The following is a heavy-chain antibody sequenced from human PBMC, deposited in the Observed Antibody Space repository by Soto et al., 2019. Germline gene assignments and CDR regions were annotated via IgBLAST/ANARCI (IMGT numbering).Heavy chain of an antibody. CDR2: IIPIFGKG. J-gene: IGHJ4*02. CDR1: GDTFSIYA. CDR3: ASPQDLSYYERGHPPPLNC. V-gene: IGHV1-69*13. Sequence: GASVKVSCKASGDTFSIYAINWVRQAPGHGLEWMGGIIPIFGKGNYTPKFQGRVTMTADESTHTAYIELNSLGSEDTAVYYCASPQDLSYYERGHPPPLNCWGQGTVVTVSS. D-gene: IGHD3-22*01.